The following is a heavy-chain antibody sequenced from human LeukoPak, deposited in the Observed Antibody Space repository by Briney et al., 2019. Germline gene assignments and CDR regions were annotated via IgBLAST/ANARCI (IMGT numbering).Heavy chain of an antibody. V-gene: IGHV4-59*01. J-gene: IGHJ6*03. D-gene: IGHD5-18*01. Sequence: PSETLSLTCTVSGGSISSYYWSWIRQPPGKGLEWIGYIYYSGSTNYNPSLKSRVTISVDTSKNQFSLKLSSVTAADTAVYYCARAKNTAMAYYYYYMDVWGKGTTVTVSS. CDR2: IYYSGST. CDR3: ARAKNTAMAYYYYYMDV. CDR1: GGSISSYY.